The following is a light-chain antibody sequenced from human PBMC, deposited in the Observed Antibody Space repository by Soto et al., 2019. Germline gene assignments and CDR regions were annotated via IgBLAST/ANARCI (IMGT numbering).Light chain of an antibody. V-gene: IGKV1-33*01. J-gene: IGKJ3*01. CDR2: GAT. CDR3: QQYDLLPRA. CDR1: QDVKKY. Sequence: DIQMTQSPSSLSASVGDRVTITCQASQDVKKYLNWYQQKPGKVPRLLIYGATKLETGVPSRFSGGGSGTDFSLTISGVQSEDFATYYCQQYDLLPRAFGPGTTVDVK.